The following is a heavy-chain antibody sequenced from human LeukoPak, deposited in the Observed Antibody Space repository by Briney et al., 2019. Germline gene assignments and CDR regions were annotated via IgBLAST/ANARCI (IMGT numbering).Heavy chain of an antibody. Sequence: SETLSLTSTVSVASITTYYWSWLRQPPGKGRKGIGYIYHSGSTNYNPSLKSRVTISVDTSKNQFSLRLSSVTAADTAVYYCARQLYDSSGYPFDYWGQGTLVTVSS. J-gene: IGHJ4*02. CDR2: IYHSGST. CDR3: ARQLYDSSGYPFDY. D-gene: IGHD3-22*01. V-gene: IGHV4-59*08. CDR1: VASITTYY.